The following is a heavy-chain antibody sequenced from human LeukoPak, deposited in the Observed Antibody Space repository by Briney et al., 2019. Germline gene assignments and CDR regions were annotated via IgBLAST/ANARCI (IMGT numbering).Heavy chain of an antibody. Sequence: PGGSLRLSCAASGFTFSSYWMSWVRQAPGKGLEWIGEINHSGSTNYNPSLKSRVTISVDTSKNQFSLKLSSVTAADTAVYYCARHLRGSGSYYKRGYYFDYWGQGTLVTVSS. CDR3: ARHLRGSGSYYKRGYYFDY. D-gene: IGHD3-10*01. CDR1: GFTFSSYW. J-gene: IGHJ4*02. V-gene: IGHV4-34*01. CDR2: INHSGST.